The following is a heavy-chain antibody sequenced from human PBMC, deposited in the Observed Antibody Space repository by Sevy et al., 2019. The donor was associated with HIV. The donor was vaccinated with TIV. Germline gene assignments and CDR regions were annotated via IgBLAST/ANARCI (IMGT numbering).Heavy chain of an antibody. CDR3: ATSTDYYYDSSGAGHAFDI. J-gene: IGHJ3*02. CDR1: GFTVSSNY. CDR2: IYSGGST. V-gene: IGHV3-53*01. Sequence: GSLRLSCAASGFTVSSNYMSWVRQAPGKGLEWVSVIYSGGSTYYADSVKGRFTISRDNSKNTLYLQMNSLRAEDTAVYYCATSTDYYYDSSGAGHAFDIWGQGTMVTVSS. D-gene: IGHD3-22*01.